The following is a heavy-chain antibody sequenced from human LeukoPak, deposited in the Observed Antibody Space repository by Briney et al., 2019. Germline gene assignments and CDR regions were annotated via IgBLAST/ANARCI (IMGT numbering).Heavy chain of an antibody. J-gene: IGHJ5*02. D-gene: IGHD2-15*01. Sequence: ASVKVSCKASGYTFTDYYIHWVRQATGQGLEWMGWMNPNSGNTGYTQKFQGRVTISRNTSISTAYMELSSLTSEDTAVYYCARMDHHGGRDNWFDPWGQGTLVIVSS. CDR1: GYTFTDYY. V-gene: IGHV1-8*03. CDR3: ARMDHHGGRDNWFDP. CDR2: MNPNSGNT.